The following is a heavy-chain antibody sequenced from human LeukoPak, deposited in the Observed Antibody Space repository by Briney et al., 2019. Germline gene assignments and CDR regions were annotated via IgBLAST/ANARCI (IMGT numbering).Heavy chain of an antibody. Sequence: GGSLRLSCAASGFTFSSYAMHWVRQAPGKGLEWVAVISYDGSNKYYADSVKGRFAISRDNSKNTLYLQMNSLRAEDTAVYYCARGVLGQLLPIDYWGQGTLVTVSS. J-gene: IGHJ4*02. D-gene: IGHD2-2*01. CDR1: GFTFSSYA. CDR3: ARGVLGQLLPIDY. CDR2: ISYDGSNK. V-gene: IGHV3-30*01.